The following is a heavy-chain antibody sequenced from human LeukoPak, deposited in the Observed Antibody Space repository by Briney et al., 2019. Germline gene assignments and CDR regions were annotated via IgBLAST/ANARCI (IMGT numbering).Heavy chain of an antibody. V-gene: IGHV3-30*04. D-gene: IGHD4-17*01. Sequence: PGRSLRLSCAASGFTFSSYVMHWVRQAPGKGLEWVAIISYDGSNEYYADSVKGRFTISRDNSKNTLYLQMNSLRAAHTAVYYCARNYGDYYYYYMDVWGKGTTVTISS. CDR1: GFTFSSYV. CDR3: ARNYGDYYYYYMDV. CDR2: ISYDGSNE. J-gene: IGHJ6*03.